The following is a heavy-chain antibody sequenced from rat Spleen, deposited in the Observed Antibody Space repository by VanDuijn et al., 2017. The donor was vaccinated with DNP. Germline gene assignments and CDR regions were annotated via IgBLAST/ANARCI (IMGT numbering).Heavy chain of an antibody. J-gene: IGHJ2*01. CDR1: GFSFSDYF. Sequence: EVQLVESGGGLVQPGRSLKLSCAASGFSFSDYFMAWVRQAPTKGLEWVAYISYDGGITNYGDSVKGRFTISRDNAKSTLYLQMNSLRSEDMATYYCARHVIPLRVWDYWGQGVMVTVSA. CDR3: ARHVIPLRVWDY. V-gene: IGHV5-22*01. D-gene: IGHD1-4*01. CDR2: ISYDGGIT.